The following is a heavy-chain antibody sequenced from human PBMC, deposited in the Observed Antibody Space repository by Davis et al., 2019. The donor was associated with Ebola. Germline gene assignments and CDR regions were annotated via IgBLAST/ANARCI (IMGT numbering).Heavy chain of an antibody. CDR3: AREQPHCSSTSCYTPLSYYYYYGMDV. J-gene: IGHJ6*02. CDR1: GYTFTSYD. Sequence: ASVKVSCKASGYTFTSYDINWVRQATGQGLEWMGWMNPNSGNTGYAQKFQGRVTITRNTSISTAYMELSSLRSEDTAVYYCAREQPHCSSTSCYTPLSYYYYYGMDVWGQGTTVTVSS. D-gene: IGHD2-2*02. V-gene: IGHV1-8*03. CDR2: MNPNSGNT.